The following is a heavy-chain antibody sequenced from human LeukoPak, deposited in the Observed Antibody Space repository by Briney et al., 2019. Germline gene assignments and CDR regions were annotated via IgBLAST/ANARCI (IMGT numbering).Heavy chain of an antibody. J-gene: IGHJ4*02. D-gene: IGHD4-17*01. CDR2: IYYSGST. V-gene: IGHV4-39*07. Sequence: SETLSLTCTVSGGSISSSSYYWGWIRQPPGKGLEWIGSIYYSGSTYYNPSLKSRVTISVDTSKNQFSLKLSSVTAADTAVYCCASGGDYADYWGQGTLVTVSS. CDR1: GGSISSSSYY. CDR3: ASGGDYADY.